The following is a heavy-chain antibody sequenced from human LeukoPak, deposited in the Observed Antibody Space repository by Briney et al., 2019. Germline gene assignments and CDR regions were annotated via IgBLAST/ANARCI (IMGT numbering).Heavy chain of an antibody. CDR3: TTDPYYYDSSDQDYFDY. V-gene: IGHV3-15*07. CDR1: GFTFSNAR. CDR2: IKSKTDGGTT. J-gene: IGHJ4*02. D-gene: IGHD3-22*01. Sequence: PGGSLRLSCAASGFTFSNARMNWVRQAPGKGLEWVGRIKSKTDGGTTDYAAPVKGRFTISRDDSKNTLYLQMNSLKTEDTAVYYCTTDPYYYDSSDQDYFDYWGQGTLVTVSS.